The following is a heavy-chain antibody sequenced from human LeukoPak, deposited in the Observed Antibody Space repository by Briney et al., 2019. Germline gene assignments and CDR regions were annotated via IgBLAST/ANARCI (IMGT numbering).Heavy chain of an antibody. D-gene: IGHD5-18*01. CDR3: AKELRYSYGYFPDY. J-gene: IGHJ4*02. Sequence: GGSLRLSCAASGFTFSSYAMSWVRQAPGKGLEWVSAISGSGGSTYYADSVKGRFTISRDNSKNTLYLQMNSLRAEDTSVYYCAKELRYSYGYFPDYWGQGTLVTVSS. CDR1: GFTFSSYA. CDR2: ISGSGGST. V-gene: IGHV3-23*01.